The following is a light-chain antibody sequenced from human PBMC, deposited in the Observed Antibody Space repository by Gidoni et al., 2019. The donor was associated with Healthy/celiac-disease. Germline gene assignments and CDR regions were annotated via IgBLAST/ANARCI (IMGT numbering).Light chain of an antibody. CDR2: SAS. V-gene: IGKV3-15*01. CDR1: QSVSSN. Sequence: EIVMTQSPPTLSVSTGERDTLSCRASQSVSSNLAWYQQKPGQAPRLLIYSASTRETGVPARFSGSGSGTDFTLTISSLQSEDFAVYYCQQYNNSPPLTFGGGTKVEIK. J-gene: IGKJ4*01. CDR3: QQYNNSPPLT.